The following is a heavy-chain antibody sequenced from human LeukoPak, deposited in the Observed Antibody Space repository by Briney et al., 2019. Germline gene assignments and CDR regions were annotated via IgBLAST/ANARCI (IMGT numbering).Heavy chain of an antibody. V-gene: IGHV4-34*01. CDR3: ARVGSSGWYGYYYYGMDV. Sequence: SETLSLTCAVYGGSFSGYYWSWLRQPPGKGLEWIGEINHSGSTNYNPSLKSRVTISVDTSKNQFSLKLSSVTAADTAVYYCARVGSSGWYGYYYYGMDVWGQGTTVTVSS. D-gene: IGHD6-19*01. J-gene: IGHJ6*02. CDR2: INHSGST. CDR1: GGSFSGYY.